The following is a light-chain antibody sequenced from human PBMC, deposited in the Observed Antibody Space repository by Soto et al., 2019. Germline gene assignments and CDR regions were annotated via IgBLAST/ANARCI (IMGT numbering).Light chain of an antibody. CDR2: EVS. Sequence: QAVVTQPPSVSGSPGQSVTISCTGTSSDVGSYNRVSWYQQPPGTAPKAMIYEVSNRPSGVPDRFSGSKSGNTASLTISGLQAEDEADYYCSSYTSSDTIVFGTGTKLTVL. J-gene: IGLJ1*01. CDR1: SSDVGSYNR. V-gene: IGLV2-18*02. CDR3: SSYTSSDTIV.